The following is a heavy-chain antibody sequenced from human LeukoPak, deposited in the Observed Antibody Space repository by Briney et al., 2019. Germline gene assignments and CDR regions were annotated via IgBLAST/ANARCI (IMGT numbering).Heavy chain of an antibody. Sequence: GGSLRLSCAASGFTFSSYAMHWVRQAPGKGLEWVAVISYDGSNKYYADSVKGRFTISRDNSKNTLYLQMNSLRAEDTAVYYCARVRASSSWYAEYFQHWGQGTLVTVSS. D-gene: IGHD6-13*01. J-gene: IGHJ1*01. CDR1: GFTFSSYA. V-gene: IGHV3-30-3*01. CDR2: ISYDGSNK. CDR3: ARVRASSSWYAEYFQH.